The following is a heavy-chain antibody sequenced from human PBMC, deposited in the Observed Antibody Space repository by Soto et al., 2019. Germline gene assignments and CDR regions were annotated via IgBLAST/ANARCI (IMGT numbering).Heavy chain of an antibody. CDR3: VRSXDIVVAPTPHHYYLYGLDV. V-gene: IGHV3-23*01. Sequence: GGSLRLSCAASGFSFSRYAMSWVRQAPGKGLEWVSALTGSGINTYYADSLKGRFTISRDNSKNTLYLQMYSLRAEDTALYYCVRSXDIVVAPTPHHYYLYGLDVWGQGTTVTVYS. D-gene: IGHD2-2*01. CDR1: GFSFSRYA. J-gene: IGHJ6*02. CDR2: LTGSGINT.